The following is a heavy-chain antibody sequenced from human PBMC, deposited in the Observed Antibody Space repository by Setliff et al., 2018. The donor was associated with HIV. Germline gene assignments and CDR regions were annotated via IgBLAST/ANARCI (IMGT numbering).Heavy chain of an antibody. CDR3: ATNPEMATINYYYYYMGV. J-gene: IGHJ6*03. CDR1: GGTFSNYA. D-gene: IGHD5-12*01. CDR2: SIPIFGTA. V-gene: IGHV1-69*13. Sequence: GASVKVSCKASGGTFSNYALSWVRQAPGQGLEWMGGSIPIFGTAKYAQKFQGRVTITADESTSTAYMELSSLRSEDTAVYYCATNPEMATINYYYYYMGVWGKGTTVTVSS.